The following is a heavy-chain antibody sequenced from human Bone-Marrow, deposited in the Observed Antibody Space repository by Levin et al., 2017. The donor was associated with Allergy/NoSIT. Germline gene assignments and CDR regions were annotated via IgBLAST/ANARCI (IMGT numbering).Heavy chain of an antibody. V-gene: IGHV1-2*02. Sequence: ASVKVSCKASGYTFTGYYMHWVRQAPGQGLEWMGWINPNSGGTNYAQKFQGRVTMTRDTSISTAYMELSRLRSDDTAVYYCARALSPWQLERLERTTNSDAFDIWGQGTMVTVSS. CDR2: INPNSGGT. CDR1: GYTFTGYY. J-gene: IGHJ3*02. D-gene: IGHD1-1*01. CDR3: ARALSPWQLERLERTTNSDAFDI.